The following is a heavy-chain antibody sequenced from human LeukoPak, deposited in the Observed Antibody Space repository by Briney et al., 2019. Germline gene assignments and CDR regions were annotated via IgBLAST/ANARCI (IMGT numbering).Heavy chain of an antibody. CDR1: GGTFSSYA. Sequence: SVKVSCKASGGTFSSYAISWVRQAPGQGLEWMGGIIPIFGTANYAQKFQGRVTITADKSTSTAYMELSSLRSEDTAVYYCARAADIAAVIDYWGQGTLVTVSS. CDR2: IIPIFGTA. V-gene: IGHV1-69*06. D-gene: IGHD6-13*01. J-gene: IGHJ4*02. CDR3: ARAADIAAVIDY.